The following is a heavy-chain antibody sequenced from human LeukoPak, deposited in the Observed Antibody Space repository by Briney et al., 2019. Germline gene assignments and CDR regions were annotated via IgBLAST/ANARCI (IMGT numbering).Heavy chain of an antibody. CDR3: ARGGNDSNLFFPY. J-gene: IGHJ4*02. D-gene: IGHD3-22*01. CDR2: INPQSGAT. Sequence: ASVKVSCKASGYPFSDFYVHWVRQAPGQGPGWMAWINPQSGATNYAQKFQGRVTMTRDMSIRTVYMELTSLRSDDTALYFCARGGNDSNLFFPYWGQGALVTVSS. V-gene: IGHV1-2*02. CDR1: GYPFSDFY.